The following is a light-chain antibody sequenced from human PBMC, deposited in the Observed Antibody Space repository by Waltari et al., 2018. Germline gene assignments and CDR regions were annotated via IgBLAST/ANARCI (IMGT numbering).Light chain of an antibody. V-gene: IGKV3-20*01. CDR2: DAS. CDR3: QKYGTLPAT. Sequence: EIVLTQSPGTLSVSPGERVTLSCRASQSVSRTLAWYQQKPGQAPRLLIYDASTRATGIPDRFSGSGSGTDFSLTISRLEPKDFAVYYCQKYGTLPATFGQGTKVEIK. J-gene: IGKJ1*01. CDR1: QSVSRT.